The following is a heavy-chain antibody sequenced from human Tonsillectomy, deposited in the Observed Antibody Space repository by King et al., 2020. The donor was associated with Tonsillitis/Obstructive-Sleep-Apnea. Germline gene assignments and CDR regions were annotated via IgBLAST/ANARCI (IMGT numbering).Heavy chain of an antibody. CDR2: INHIGGT. Sequence: VQLQQWGAGLLKPSETLSLTCAVYGGSFSGYYWSCIRHPPGKGLEWIGEINHIGGTNSNPSLKSRVTISVDTSKNQFSLKLSSVTAADTAVYYCARAYSSSWGDAFDIWGQGTMVTVSS. J-gene: IGHJ3*02. V-gene: IGHV4-34*01. D-gene: IGHD6-13*01. CDR1: GGSFSGYY. CDR3: ARAYSSSWGDAFDI.